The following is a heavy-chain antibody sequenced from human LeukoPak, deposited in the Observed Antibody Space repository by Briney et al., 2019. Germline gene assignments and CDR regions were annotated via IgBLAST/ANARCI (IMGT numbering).Heavy chain of an antibody. CDR1: GGSISRYY. CDR2: IYTSGST. CDR3: ARGLPSYDSSGYRNAFDI. V-gene: IGHV4-4*07. D-gene: IGHD3-22*01. Sequence: SETLSLTCTVSGGSISRYYWSWIRQPAGKGLEWIGRIYTSGSTNYNPSLKSRVTISVDTSKNQFSLKLSSVTAADTAVYYCARGLPSYDSSGYRNAFDIWGQGTMVTVSS. J-gene: IGHJ3*02.